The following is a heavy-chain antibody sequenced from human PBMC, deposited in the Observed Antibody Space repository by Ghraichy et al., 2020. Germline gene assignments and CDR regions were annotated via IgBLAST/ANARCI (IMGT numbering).Heavy chain of an antibody. D-gene: IGHD3-22*01. V-gene: IGHV1-69*05. Sequence: SVKVSCKASGGTFSSYAISWVRQAPGQGLEWMGGIIPIFGTANYAQKFQGRVTITTDESTSTAYMELSSLRSEDTAVYYCASETYDYYDSSGYGLGAFDIWGQGTMVTVSS. CDR2: IIPIFGTA. CDR1: GGTFSSYA. CDR3: ASETYDYYDSSGYGLGAFDI. J-gene: IGHJ3*02.